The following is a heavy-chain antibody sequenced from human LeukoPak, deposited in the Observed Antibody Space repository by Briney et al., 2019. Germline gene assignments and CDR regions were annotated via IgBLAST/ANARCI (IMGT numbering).Heavy chain of an antibody. CDR3: ARLRPMATTGPVHQPYVMDV. Sequence: SETLSLTCGVNGGSFSRYHWSWIRQPPPKGLEWIGEVHHSGSAHHNPSLKRRVTISVETSNPHFSLKLSSVIAADTAVYYLARLRPMATTGPVHQPYVMDVWGKGTTVTVSS. V-gene: IGHV4-34*01. D-gene: IGHD1-1*01. CDR1: GGSFSRYH. CDR2: VHHSGSA. J-gene: IGHJ6*04.